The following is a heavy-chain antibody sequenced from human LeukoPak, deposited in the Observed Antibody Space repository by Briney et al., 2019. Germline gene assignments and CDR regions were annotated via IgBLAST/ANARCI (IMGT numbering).Heavy chain of an antibody. CDR2: IKQDGSEK. D-gene: IGHD6-6*01. V-gene: IGHV3-7*01. CDR3: ARRGRAAHAFDI. CDR1: GFTFSSYW. Sequence: GGSLRLSCAASGFTFSSYWMSWVRQAPGKGLEWVANIKQDGSEKYYVDSVKGRFTISRDNSKNTLYLQMNSLRAEDTALYYCARRGRAAHAFDIWGQGTMVTVSS. J-gene: IGHJ3*02.